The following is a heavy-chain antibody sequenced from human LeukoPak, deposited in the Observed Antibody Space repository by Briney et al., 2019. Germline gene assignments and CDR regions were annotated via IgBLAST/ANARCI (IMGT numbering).Heavy chain of an antibody. J-gene: IGHJ4*02. CDR3: AKITGAKSYDY. Sequence: GGSLRLSCAASGFTFDDYAMHWVRQAPGKGLEWVSGISWNSGSIGYADSVKGRFTISRDNAKNSLYLQMNSLRAEDTAVYYCAKITGAKSYDYWGQGTLVTVSS. D-gene: IGHD1-26*01. CDR2: ISWNSGSI. V-gene: IGHV3-9*01. CDR1: GFTFDDYA.